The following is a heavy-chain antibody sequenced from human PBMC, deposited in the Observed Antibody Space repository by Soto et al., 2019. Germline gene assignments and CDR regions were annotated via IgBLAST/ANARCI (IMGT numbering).Heavy chain of an antibody. CDR1: GGSISSGDYY. CDR2: IYYSGST. D-gene: IGHD1-26*01. J-gene: IGHJ4*02. V-gene: IGHV4-30-4*01. Sequence: SETLSLTCTVSGGSISSGDYYWSWIRQPPGKGLEWTGYIYYSGSTYYNPSLKSRVTISVDTSKNQFSLKLSSVTAADTAVYYCARAIVGATTFDYWGQGTLVTVSS. CDR3: ARAIVGATTFDY.